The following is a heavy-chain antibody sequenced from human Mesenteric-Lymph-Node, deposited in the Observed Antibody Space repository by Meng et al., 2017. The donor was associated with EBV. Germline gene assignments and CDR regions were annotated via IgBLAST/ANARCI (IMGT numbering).Heavy chain of an antibody. CDR1: GFTVSSNY. Sequence: VQLVESGGGLVQPGGSLRLSCAASGFTVSSNYMSWVRQAPGKGLEWVSVIYSGGSTYYADSVKGRFTISRDNSKNTLYLQMNSLGAEDTAVYYCARILDYNWFDPWGQGTLVTVSS. CDR3: ARILDYNWFDP. D-gene: IGHD3-3*01. J-gene: IGHJ5*02. CDR2: IYSGGST. V-gene: IGHV3-53*01.